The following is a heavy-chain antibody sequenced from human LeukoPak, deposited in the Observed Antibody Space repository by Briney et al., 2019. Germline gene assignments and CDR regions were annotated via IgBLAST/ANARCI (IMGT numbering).Heavy chain of an antibody. CDR1: GFTFSSYW. V-gene: IGHV3-74*01. Sequence: GGSLRLSCAASGFTFSSYWMHWVRQVPGKGLVWVSRINSDASSTNYADSVKGRFTISRDNAKNTLYLQMNSLRAEDTAVYYCTKVRGYDFDFWGQGALVTVSS. J-gene: IGHJ4*02. CDR2: INSDASST. CDR3: TKVRGYDFDF. D-gene: IGHD5-12*01.